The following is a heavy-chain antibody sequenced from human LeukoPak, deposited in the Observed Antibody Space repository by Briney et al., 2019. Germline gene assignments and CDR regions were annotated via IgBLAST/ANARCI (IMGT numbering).Heavy chain of an antibody. Sequence: ASVKVSCKASGYTFTGYYMHWVRQAPGQGLEWMGWINPNSGGTNYAQKFQGRVTMTRDTSISTAYMELSRLRSDDTAVYYSARDQPQASIAAAGTVDYWGQGTLVTVSS. CDR3: ARDQPQASIAAAGTVDY. CDR1: GYTFTGYY. V-gene: IGHV1-2*02. D-gene: IGHD6-13*01. CDR2: INPNSGGT. J-gene: IGHJ4*02.